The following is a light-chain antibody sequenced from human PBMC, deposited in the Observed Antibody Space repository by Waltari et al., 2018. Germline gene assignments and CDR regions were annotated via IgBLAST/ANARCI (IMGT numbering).Light chain of an antibody. J-gene: IGLJ2*01. Sequence: QSALTQPPSASGSPGQSVTISCTGTSSDVGGYISVSWYQQHPGKAPKLMIYEVSKRPSAAPDRFSGSKSGNTASLTVSGLQAEDEADYYCSSYAGTNKVVFGGGTKLTVL. V-gene: IGLV2-8*01. CDR1: SSDVGGYIS. CDR2: EVS. CDR3: SSYAGTNKVV.